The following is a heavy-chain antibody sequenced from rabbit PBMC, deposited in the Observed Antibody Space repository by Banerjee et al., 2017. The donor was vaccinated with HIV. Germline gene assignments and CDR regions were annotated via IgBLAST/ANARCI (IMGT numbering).Heavy chain of an antibody. CDR3: VRGRAGSAYYTEGYYFNL. CDR2: IDTGRGNI. Sequence: QEQLVESGGGLVQPGGSLKLSCKASGFTISSSYWICWVRQAPGKGLEWIGCIDTGRGNIDYVSWAKGRLTISKTSSTTVTLQMTSLTAADTATYFCVRGRAGSAYYTEGYYFNLWGPGTLVTVS. J-gene: IGHJ4*01. V-gene: IGHV1S45*01. CDR1: GFTISSSYW. D-gene: IGHD8-1*01.